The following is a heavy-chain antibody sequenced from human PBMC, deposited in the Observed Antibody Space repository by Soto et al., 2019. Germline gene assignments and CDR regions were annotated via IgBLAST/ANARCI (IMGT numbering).Heavy chain of an antibody. J-gene: IGHJ2*01. V-gene: IGHV4-30-4*01. D-gene: IGHD3-22*01. Sequence: SETLSLTCTVSGDSIRSGNHYWSWIRQPPGKGLEWIGYIYYSGSTYYSPSLKSRVTISVDTSKNQFSLKLNSVTAADTAVYYCARMSYFYDKWYFDLWGRGTLVTVSS. CDR3: ARMSYFYDKWYFDL. CDR2: IYYSGST. CDR1: GDSIRSGNHY.